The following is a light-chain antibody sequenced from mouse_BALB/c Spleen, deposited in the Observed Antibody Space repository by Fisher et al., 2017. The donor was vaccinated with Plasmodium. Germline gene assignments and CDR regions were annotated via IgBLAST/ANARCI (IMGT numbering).Light chain of an antibody. Sequence: DIVMTQSTLTLSVTIGHSASISCKSSQSLLDSDGKTYLNWLLQRPGQSPKRLISLVSAPDSGVPDRFTGSGSGTDFTLKISRVEAEDLGVYYCLQVTHFPRTFGGGTKLEIK. CDR2: LVS. CDR1: QSLLDSDGKTY. CDR3: LQVTHFPRT. V-gene: IGKV1-135*01. J-gene: IGKJ1*01.